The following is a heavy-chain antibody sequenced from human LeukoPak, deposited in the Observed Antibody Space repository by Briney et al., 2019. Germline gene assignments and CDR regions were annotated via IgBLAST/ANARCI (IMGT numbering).Heavy chain of an antibody. D-gene: IGHD5-18*01. CDR2: ISGSGGST. J-gene: IGHJ3*02. Sequence: PGGSLRPSCAASGFTFSSYAMSWVRQAPGKGLEWVSAISGSGGSTYYADSVKGRFTISRDNSKNTLYLQMNSLRAEDTAVYYCARRRRGYSYGFGDAFDIWGQGTMVTVSS. V-gene: IGHV3-23*01. CDR1: GFTFSSYA. CDR3: ARRRRGYSYGFGDAFDI.